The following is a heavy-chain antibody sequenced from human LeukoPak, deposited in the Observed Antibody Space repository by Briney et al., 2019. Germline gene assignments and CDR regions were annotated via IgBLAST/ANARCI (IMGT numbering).Heavy chain of an antibody. CDR3: AKDGDIVVVVAVRFDY. CDR1: GFTFSSYG. V-gene: IGHV3-33*06. CDR2: IWYDGSNK. D-gene: IGHD2-15*01. J-gene: IGHJ4*02. Sequence: GGSLRLSCAASGFTFSSYGMHWVRQAPGKGLEWVAVIWYDGSNKYYADSVKGRFTISRDNSKNTLYLQMNSLRAEDTAVYYCAKDGDIVVVVAVRFDYWGQGTLVTVSS.